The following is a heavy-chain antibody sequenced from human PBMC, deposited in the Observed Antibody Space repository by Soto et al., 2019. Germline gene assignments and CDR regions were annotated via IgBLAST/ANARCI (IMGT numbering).Heavy chain of an antibody. CDR2: INPSGGST. D-gene: IGHD4-17*01. CDR1: GYTFTSYY. CDR3: ARDSATVINYYYYVIDF. V-gene: IGHV1-46*01. J-gene: IGHJ6*02. Sequence: ASVKVSCKASGYTFTSYYMHWVRQAPGQGLEWMGIINPSGGSTSYAQKFQGRVTMTRDTSTSTVYMELSSLRSEDTAVYYCARDSATVINYYYYVIDFWGQRSTDTGSS.